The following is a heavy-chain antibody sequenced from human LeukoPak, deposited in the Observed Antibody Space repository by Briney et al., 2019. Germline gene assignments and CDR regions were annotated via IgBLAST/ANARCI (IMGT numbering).Heavy chain of an antibody. Sequence: SETLSLTCTVSGGSISSYYWSWIRQPAGKGLEWIGRIYTSGSTNYNPSLKSRVTMSLDTSKNQFSLKVTSVTAADTAVYYCARDDPDYSSNYYYYYMDVWGKGTTVTVSS. CDR2: IYTSGST. J-gene: IGHJ6*03. CDR3: ARDDPDYSSNYYYYYMDV. D-gene: IGHD4-11*01. V-gene: IGHV4-4*07. CDR1: GGSISSYY.